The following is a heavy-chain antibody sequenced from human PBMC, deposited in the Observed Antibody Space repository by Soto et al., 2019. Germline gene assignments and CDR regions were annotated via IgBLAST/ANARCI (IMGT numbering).Heavy chain of an antibody. CDR3: VRGTTAWRGMDY. CDR2: TCRYGREL. CDR1: GFTFSTYC. Sequence: EVQLVESGGGFNQPGGSLRLSCAASGFTFSTYCMHWVRHTPGTGLVWVSRTCRYGRELYYADSVKGRVTISRDDAKNTLYLQMDSLRVEDTGIYYCVRGTTAWRGMDYWGQGALVTVSS. D-gene: IGHD1-1*01. V-gene: IGHV3-74*01. J-gene: IGHJ4*02.